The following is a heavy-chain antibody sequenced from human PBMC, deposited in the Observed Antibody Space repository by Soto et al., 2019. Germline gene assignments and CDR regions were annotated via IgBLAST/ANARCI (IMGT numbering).Heavy chain of an antibody. D-gene: IGHD2-8*01. CDR3: ARDLGGSSYYLGY. J-gene: IGHJ4*02. Sequence: GXSVKVCCTRSGSTFTCRYIDLVRQAPGQGLEWMGWINPASGGATYAQKFQGRVSLTRDTSNSIAYMELSSLRSDDTAVYFCARDLGGSSYYLGYWGQGTPVT. CDR2: INPASGGA. CDR1: GSTFTCRY. V-gene: IGHV1-2*02.